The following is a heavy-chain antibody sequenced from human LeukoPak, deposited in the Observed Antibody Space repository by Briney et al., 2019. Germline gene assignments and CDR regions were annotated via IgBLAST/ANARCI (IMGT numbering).Heavy chain of an antibody. CDR2: ISAYNGNT. CDR1: GYIFTSYG. V-gene: IGHV1-18*01. CDR3: ARDGDIVVVPAAIDHYYYGRDV. Sequence: ASVKVSCKASGYIFTSYGISWVRQAPGQGLEWMGWISAYNGNTNYAQKLQGRVTMTTDTSTSTAYMELRSLRSDDTAVYYCARDGDIVVVPAAIDHYYYGRDVWGQGTTVTVSS. D-gene: IGHD2-2*01. J-gene: IGHJ6*02.